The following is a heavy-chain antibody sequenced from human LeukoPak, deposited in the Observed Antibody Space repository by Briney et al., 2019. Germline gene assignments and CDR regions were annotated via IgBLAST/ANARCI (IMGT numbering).Heavy chain of an antibody. D-gene: IGHD4-17*01. CDR3: ARHKYGLKGSFDI. CDR1: GGSFSGYY. Sequence: SETLSLTCAVYGGSFSGYYWGWIRQPPGEGLEWIGSIYYSGSTYYNPSLKSRITISVDTSKNQFSLKLSSVTAADTAVYYCARHKYGLKGSFDIWGQGTMVTVSS. J-gene: IGHJ3*02. CDR2: IYYSGST. V-gene: IGHV4-39*01.